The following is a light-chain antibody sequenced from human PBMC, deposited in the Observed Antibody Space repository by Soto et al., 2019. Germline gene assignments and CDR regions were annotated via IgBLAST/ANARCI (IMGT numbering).Light chain of an antibody. V-gene: IGKV1-9*01. J-gene: IGKJ4*01. CDR3: QQLNSYLLT. Sequence: IQLTQSPSSLSASVGDRVTITCRASQGISSYLAWYQQKPWKAPKLLIYAASTLQSGVPSRFSGSGSGTDFTLTISSLQPEDFATYYCQQLNSYLLTFGGGTKVEIK. CDR1: QGISSY. CDR2: AAS.